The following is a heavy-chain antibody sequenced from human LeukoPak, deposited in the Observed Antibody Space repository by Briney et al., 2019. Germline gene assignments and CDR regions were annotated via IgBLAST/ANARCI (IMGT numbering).Heavy chain of an antibody. CDR1: GGSISSYY. CDR3: GAESERWLVRS. J-gene: IGHJ4*02. CDR2: IYYSGST. Sequence: PSETLSLTRTVSGGSISSYYWSWIRQPPGKGLEWIGYIYYSGSTNYNPSLKSRVTISIDTSKNQFSLKLSSVTAADTAVYYCGAESERWLVRSWGQGTLVTVSS. D-gene: IGHD6-19*01. V-gene: IGHV4-59*01.